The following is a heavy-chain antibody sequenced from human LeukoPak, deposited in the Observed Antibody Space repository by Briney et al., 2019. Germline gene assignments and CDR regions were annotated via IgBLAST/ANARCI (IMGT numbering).Heavy chain of an antibody. CDR3: AKKAAAGIRSPDNWFDP. CDR1: GFTFSSHG. Sequence: GGSLRLSCAASGFTFSSHGMHWVRQAPGKGLEWVAVISYDGSNKYYADSVKGRFTISRDNSKNTLYLQMNSLRAEDTAVYYCAKKAAAGIRSPDNWFDPWGQGTLVTVSS. CDR2: ISYDGSNK. D-gene: IGHD6-13*01. J-gene: IGHJ5*02. V-gene: IGHV3-30*18.